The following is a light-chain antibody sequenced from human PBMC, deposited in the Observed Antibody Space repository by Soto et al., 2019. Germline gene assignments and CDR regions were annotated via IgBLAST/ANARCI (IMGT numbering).Light chain of an antibody. Sequence: DIQMTQSPSTLSASVGDRVTITCRASQSISSWLAWYQQKPGKAPKLLIYRASSLESGVPPRFSGSGSGSEFTLTISSLQPDDFATYYYQHYDTYSGTFGPGTEVDIK. CDR2: RAS. V-gene: IGKV1-5*03. CDR1: QSISSW. J-gene: IGKJ3*01. CDR3: QHYDTYSGT.